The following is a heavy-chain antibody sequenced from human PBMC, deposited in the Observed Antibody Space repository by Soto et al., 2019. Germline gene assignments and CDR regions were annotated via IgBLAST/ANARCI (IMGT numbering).Heavy chain of an antibody. CDR3: ARDQRGYYYDSSGYYYAFDI. V-gene: IGHV4-31*03. D-gene: IGHD3-22*01. Sequence: SETLSLTCTVSGGSISSGGYYWSWIRQHPGKGLEWIGYIYYSGSTYYNPSLKSRVTISVDTSKNQFSLKLSSVTAADTAVYYCARDQRGYYYDSSGYYYAFDIWGQGTMVTVSS. J-gene: IGHJ3*02. CDR2: IYYSGST. CDR1: GGSISSGGYY.